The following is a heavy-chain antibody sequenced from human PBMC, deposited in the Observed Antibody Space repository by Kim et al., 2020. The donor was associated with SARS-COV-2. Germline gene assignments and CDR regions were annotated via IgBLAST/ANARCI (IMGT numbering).Heavy chain of an antibody. CDR1: GFTFSDYY. CDR2: ISSSGSTI. CDR3: ARERSITIFGVVIIRWFDP. D-gene: IGHD3-3*01. Sequence: GGSLRLSCAASGFTFSDYYMSWIRQAPGKGLEWVSYISSSGSTIYYADSVKGRFTISRDNAKNLLYLQMNSLRAEDTAVYYCARERSITIFGVVIIRWFDPWGQGTLVTVSS. J-gene: IGHJ5*02. V-gene: IGHV3-11*01.